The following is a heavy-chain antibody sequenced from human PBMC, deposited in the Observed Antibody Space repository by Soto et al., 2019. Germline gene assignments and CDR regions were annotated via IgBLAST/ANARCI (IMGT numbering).Heavy chain of an antibody. CDR1: GGSISSYY. CDR2: IYYSGST. D-gene: IGHD3-22*01. CDR3: ARDFSWDYYDSSGYYTGGWFDP. V-gene: IGHV4-59*01. J-gene: IGHJ5*02. Sequence: SSETLSLTCTVSGGSISSYYWSWIRQPPGKGLEWIGYIYYSGSTNYNPSLKSRVTISVDTSKNQFSLKLSSVTAADTAVYYCARDFSWDYYDSSGYYTGGWFDPWGQGTLVTVSS.